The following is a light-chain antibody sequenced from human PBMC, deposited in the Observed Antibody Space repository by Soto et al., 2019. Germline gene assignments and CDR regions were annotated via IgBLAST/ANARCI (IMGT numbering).Light chain of an antibody. J-gene: IGKJ1*01. CDR3: QHYGSTPTT. CDR2: GAS. Sequence: EVVMTQSPATLSVSPGERATLSCRASQSVSSSYLGWYQQKPGQAPRLLIYGASSRATGIPDRFRGGGSGTDFTLTISRLEPEDFAVYYCQHYGSTPTTFGQGTKV. V-gene: IGKV3-20*01. CDR1: QSVSSSY.